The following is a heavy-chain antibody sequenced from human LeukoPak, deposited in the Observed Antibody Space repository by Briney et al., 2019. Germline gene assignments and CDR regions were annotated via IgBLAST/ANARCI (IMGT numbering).Heavy chain of an antibody. D-gene: IGHD3-10*01. CDR1: GFTFSSYA. Sequence: PGGSLRLSCAASGFTFSSYAMSWVRQAPGKGLEWVSAISGSGGSTYYADSVKGRFTISRDNSKNTLYLQMNSLRAEDTAVYYCARDYYGYYGMDVWGQGTTVTVSS. CDR3: ARDYYGYYGMDV. CDR2: ISGSGGST. V-gene: IGHV3-23*01. J-gene: IGHJ6*02.